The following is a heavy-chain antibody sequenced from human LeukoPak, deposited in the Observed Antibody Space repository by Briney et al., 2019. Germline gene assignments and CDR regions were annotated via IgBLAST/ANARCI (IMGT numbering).Heavy chain of an antibody. Sequence: GGSQRLSCAASGFTFSSFAMNWVRQAPGKGLEWVSSISSSSSYIYYADSVKGRFTISRDNAKNSLYLQMNSLRAEDTAVYYCARGRIAARYFDYWGQGTLVTVSS. V-gene: IGHV3-21*01. CDR2: ISSSSSYI. CDR3: ARGRIAARYFDY. D-gene: IGHD6-6*01. CDR1: GFTFSSFA. J-gene: IGHJ4*02.